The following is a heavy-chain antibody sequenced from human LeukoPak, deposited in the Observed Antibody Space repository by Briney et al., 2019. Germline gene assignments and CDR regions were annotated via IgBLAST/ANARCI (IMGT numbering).Heavy chain of an antibody. CDR3: ARVNPVVPAAMNYYYMDV. CDR2: IYYSGST. V-gene: IGHV4-39*07. J-gene: IGHJ6*03. D-gene: IGHD2-2*01. Sequence: SETLSLTCTVSGGSISSSSYYWGWIRQPPGKGLEWIGSIYYSGSTYYNPSLKSRVTISVDRSKNQFSLKLSSVTAADTAVYYCARVNPVVPAAMNYYYMDVWGKGTTVTVSS. CDR1: GGSISSSSYY.